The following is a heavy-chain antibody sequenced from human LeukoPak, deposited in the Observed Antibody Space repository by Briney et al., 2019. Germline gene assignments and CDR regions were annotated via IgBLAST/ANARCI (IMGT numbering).Heavy chain of an antibody. D-gene: IGHD4-17*01. J-gene: IGHJ4*02. V-gene: IGHV4-34*01. Sequence: PSETLSLTCAVYGGSFSGYYWSWIRQPPGKGLEWIGEINHSGSTNYNPSLKSRVTISVDTSKNQFSLKLSSVTAADTAVYYCARGRSALRSRGGSFDYWGQGTLVTVSS. CDR1: GGSFSGYY. CDR2: INHSGST. CDR3: ARGRSALRSRGGSFDY.